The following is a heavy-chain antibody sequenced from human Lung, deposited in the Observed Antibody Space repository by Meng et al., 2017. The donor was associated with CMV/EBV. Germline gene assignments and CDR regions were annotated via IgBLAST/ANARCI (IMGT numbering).Heavy chain of an antibody. J-gene: IGHJ4*02. Sequence: VQLVQSGGGVKKPGASVKVSCTVSGYTFNNYGITWVRQAPGQGLEWMGWISAYNGNTNYAQTLQGRLTMTTDTSTSTAYMELRSLRSDDTAVYYCARVEVGITSGDYWGQGTLVTVSS. CDR2: ISAYNGNT. CDR1: GYTFNNYG. CDR3: ARVEVGITSGDY. V-gene: IGHV1-18*01. D-gene: IGHD1-26*01.